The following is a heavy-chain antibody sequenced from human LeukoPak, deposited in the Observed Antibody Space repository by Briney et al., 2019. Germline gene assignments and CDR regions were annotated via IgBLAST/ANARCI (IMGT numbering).Heavy chain of an antibody. CDR3: ARGSRGVAATVNWFDP. CDR1: GGSIGSTRYY. V-gene: IGHV4-31*03. CDR2: IYYSRST. Sequence: SETLSLTCTVSGGSIGSTRYYWSWIRHHPGKGLEWIGRIYYSRSTYYNPSLKSRITTLVDTSKNQFSLKLSSVTAADTAAYYCARGSRGVAATVNWFDPWGQGTLVTVSS. D-gene: IGHD2-15*01. J-gene: IGHJ5*02.